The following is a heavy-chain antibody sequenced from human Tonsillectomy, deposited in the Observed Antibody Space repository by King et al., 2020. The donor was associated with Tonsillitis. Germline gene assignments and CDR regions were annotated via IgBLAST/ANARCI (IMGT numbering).Heavy chain of an antibody. CDR1: GGSISSYY. CDR3: ARGTILSWFDP. D-gene: IGHD2-21*01. CDR2: IYYSGST. Sequence: QLQESGPGLVKPSETLSFTCTVSGGSISSYYWSWIRQPPGKGLEWIGYIYYSGSTNYNPSLKSRVTISVDTSKNQFSLKLSSLTAADTAVYYCARGTILSWFDPWGQGTLVTVSS. J-gene: IGHJ5*02. V-gene: IGHV4-59*01.